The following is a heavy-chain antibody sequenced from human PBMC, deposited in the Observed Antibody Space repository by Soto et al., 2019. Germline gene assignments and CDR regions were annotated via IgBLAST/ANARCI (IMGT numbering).Heavy chain of an antibody. CDR3: ARDRDACGGGSCYSGYYFYMDV. V-gene: IGHV4-59*12. Sequence: SETLSLTCTVSGGSISSYYWSWIRQPPGKGLEWIGNIYYSGSSNYNPSLKSRVTISVDTSKNQFSLKLSSVTAADTAVYYCARDRDACGGGSCYSGYYFYMDVWGKGTTVTVSS. J-gene: IGHJ6*03. D-gene: IGHD2-15*01. CDR1: GGSISSYY. CDR2: IYYSGSS.